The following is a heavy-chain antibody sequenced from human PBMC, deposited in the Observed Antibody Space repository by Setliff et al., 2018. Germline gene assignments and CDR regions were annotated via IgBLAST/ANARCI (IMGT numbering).Heavy chain of an antibody. V-gene: IGHV4-34*12. CDR1: GGSFSGYY. CDR2: IIHSGST. J-gene: IGHJ4*02. CDR3: VRSFSRREKFLLDY. Sequence: PSETLSLTCAVYGGSFSGYYWSWIRQPPGKRLEWIGEIIHSGSTNYNPSLKSRVTISMDTSKNQFSLKVSSVTAADTAVYYCVRSFSRREKFLLDYWGQGALVTVSS.